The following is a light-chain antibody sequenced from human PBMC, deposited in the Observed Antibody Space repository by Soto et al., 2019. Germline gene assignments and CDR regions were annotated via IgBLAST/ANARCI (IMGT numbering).Light chain of an antibody. V-gene: IGLV2-23*01. CDR2: EGT. CDR1: SSDVGTYYF. J-gene: IGLJ7*01. CDR3: CSYAGNNIFV. Sequence: QAVLTQPASVSGSLGQSITISCTGSSSDVGTYYFVSWYQQHPGKVPKLMIHEGTKRPSGVSDRFSGSKSGNTASMTISGLQAEDEANYYCCSYAGNNIFVFGTGTQLTVL.